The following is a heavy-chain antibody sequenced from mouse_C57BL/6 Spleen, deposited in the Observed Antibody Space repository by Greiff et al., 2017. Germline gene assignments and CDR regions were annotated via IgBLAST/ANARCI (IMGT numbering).Heavy chain of an antibody. CDR1: GFTFSSYA. CDR2: ISSGGDYI. Sequence: EVHLVESGEGLVKPGGSLKLSCAASGFTFSSYAMSWVRQTPEKRLEWVAYISSGGDYIYYADTVKGRFTISRDNARNTLYLQMSSLKSEDTAMYYCTRDEGTGTRYFDYWGQGTTLTVSS. D-gene: IGHD4-1*01. V-gene: IGHV5-9-1*02. CDR3: TRDEGTGTRYFDY. J-gene: IGHJ2*01.